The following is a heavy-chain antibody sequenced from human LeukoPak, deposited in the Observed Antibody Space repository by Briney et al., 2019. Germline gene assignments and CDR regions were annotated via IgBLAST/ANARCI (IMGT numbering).Heavy chain of an antibody. CDR1: GFTIRSNY. J-gene: IGHJ6*03. D-gene: IGHD5-24*01. V-gene: IGHV3-53*01. CDR2: IYSDGTT. Sequence: GGSLRLSCAASGFTIRSNYMSWVRQAPGKGLEWVSVIYSDGTTYYADSVKGRFTICRDNTKNTLYIKMNSMRAEDTAADYCARDKGFWDGNTPYYYYMDVWGKGTTVTVSS. CDR3: ARDKGFWDGNTPYYYYMDV.